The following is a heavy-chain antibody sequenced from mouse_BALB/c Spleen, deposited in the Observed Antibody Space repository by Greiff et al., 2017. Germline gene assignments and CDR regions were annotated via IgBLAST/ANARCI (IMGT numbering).Heavy chain of an antibody. CDR1: GFSLTSYG. V-gene: IGHV2-9*02. CDR3: ARAPYYYGYCFDY. J-gene: IGHJ2*01. CDR2: IWAGGST. Sequence: VQLMESGPGLVAPAQCLSISCTASGFSLTSYGVHWVRQPPGKGLEWLGVIWAGGSTNYNAALMSRLSISKDNSKSQVFLKMNSLQTDDTAMYYCARAPYYYGYCFDYWGQGTPLTVSA. D-gene: IGHD1-1*01.